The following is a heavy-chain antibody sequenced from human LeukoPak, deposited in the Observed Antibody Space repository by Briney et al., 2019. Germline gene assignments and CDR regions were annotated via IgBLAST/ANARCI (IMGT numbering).Heavy chain of an antibody. CDR1: GFTFSSYA. V-gene: IGHV3-23*01. J-gene: IGHJ6*03. D-gene: IGHD3-10*01. CDR3: AKPPRGYYYYYMDV. CDR2: ISGSGGST. Sequence: GGSLRLSCAASGFTFSSYAMSWVRQAAGKGLEWVSAISGSGGSTYYADSVKGRFTISRDNSKNTLYLQMNSLRAEDTAVYYCAKPPRGYYYYYMDVWGKGTTVTVSS.